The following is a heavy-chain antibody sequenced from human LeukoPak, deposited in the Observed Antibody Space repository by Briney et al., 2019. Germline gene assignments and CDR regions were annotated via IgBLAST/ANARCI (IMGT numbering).Heavy chain of an antibody. CDR2: IYYSGST. CDR1: GGSISSSSYY. Sequence: SETLSLTCTVSGGSISSSSYYWGWIRQPPGKGLEWIGSIYYSGSTYYNPSLKSRVTISVDTSKNQFSLKLSSVTAADTAVYYCARRGSAYWGQGTLVTVSS. D-gene: IGHD2-15*01. CDR3: ARRGSAY. V-gene: IGHV4-39*07. J-gene: IGHJ4*02.